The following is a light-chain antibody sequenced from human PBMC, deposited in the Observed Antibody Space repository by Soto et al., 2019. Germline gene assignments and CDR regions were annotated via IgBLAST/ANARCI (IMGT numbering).Light chain of an antibody. CDR2: GAS. CDR3: QQYDYSIPMWT. J-gene: IGKJ1*01. Sequence: EIVLTQSPGTLSLSPGERATLSCRASQSFGSSYLAWYQQKPGQAPRLLIFGASTRATGIPDRFSGSGSGTDFTLTINRLEPEDFAVYYCQQYDYSIPMWTVGQGTKVDSK. CDR1: QSFGSSY. V-gene: IGKV3-20*01.